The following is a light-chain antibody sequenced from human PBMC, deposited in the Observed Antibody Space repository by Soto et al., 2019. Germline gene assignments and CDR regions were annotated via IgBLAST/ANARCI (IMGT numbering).Light chain of an antibody. CDR2: EVS. CDR3: ASYTTGNTWV. CDR1: NSDIGAYDY. Sequence: QSALTQPASVSGSPEQSITLSCTGTNSDIGAYDYVSWYQHHPDTAPKLMIYEVSRRPSGVSNRFSGSKSGNTASLTISGLQAEDEADYYCASYTTGNTWVFGGGTQLTVL. V-gene: IGLV2-14*01. J-gene: IGLJ3*02.